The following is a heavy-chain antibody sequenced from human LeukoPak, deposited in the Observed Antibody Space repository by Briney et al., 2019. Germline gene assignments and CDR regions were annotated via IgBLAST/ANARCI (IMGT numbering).Heavy chain of an antibody. CDR2: IYSGGST. CDR1: GFTVSSNY. D-gene: IGHD1-1*01. Sequence: QPGGSLRLSCAASGFTVSSNYMSSVRQAPGKGLEWVSVIYSGGSTYYADSVKGRFTISRDNSKNTLYLQMNSLRAEDTAVYHCASAGTKKNFDYWGQGTLVTVSS. CDR3: ASAGTKKNFDY. J-gene: IGHJ4*02. V-gene: IGHV3-53*01.